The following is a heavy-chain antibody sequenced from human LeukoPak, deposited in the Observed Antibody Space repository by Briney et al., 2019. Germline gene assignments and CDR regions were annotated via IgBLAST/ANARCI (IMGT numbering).Heavy chain of an antibody. CDR2: ISSNGDNT. Sequence: GGSLRLSCVASGFTFNSYTMHRGRQAPGKGLEYVSGISSNGDNTNHANSVEGRFTISRDNSKNMLFLQMGSLRGDDMAVYYCVRDPRRWLQLGLGRYFDYWGQGTLVSVSS. J-gene: IGHJ4*02. CDR1: GFTFNSYT. V-gene: IGHV3-64*01. CDR3: VRDPRRWLQLGLGRYFDY. D-gene: IGHD5-24*01.